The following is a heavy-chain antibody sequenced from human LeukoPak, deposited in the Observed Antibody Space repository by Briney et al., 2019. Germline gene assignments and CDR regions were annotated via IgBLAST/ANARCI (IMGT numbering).Heavy chain of an antibody. CDR2: IWYDGSNK. CDR1: RFTFSNYG. J-gene: IGHJ4*02. CDR3: ARDTTNSFDY. V-gene: IGHV3-33*01. Sequence: PGGSLRLSCAASRFTFSNYGMHWVRQAPGKGLEWVTFIWYDGSNKYYADSVKGRFIISRDNSKNTLYLQMNSLRAEDTAIYYCARDTTNSFDYWGQGTLVTVSS. D-gene: IGHD1-1*01.